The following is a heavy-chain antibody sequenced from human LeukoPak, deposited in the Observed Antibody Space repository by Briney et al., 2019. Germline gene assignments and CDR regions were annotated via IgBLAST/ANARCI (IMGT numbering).Heavy chain of an antibody. V-gene: IGHV3-11*01. J-gene: IGHJ4*02. CDR3: ARDASVRGANFDY. Sequence: WGSLRPSFAASGFTFRDYYMGWNRQAPGKGPGGVSYISSSGSTIYYADSVKGRFTISRDNAKNSLYLQMNSLRAEDTAVYYCARDASVRGANFDYWGQGTLVTVSS. CDR2: ISSSGSTI. D-gene: IGHD3-10*01. CDR1: GFTFRDYY.